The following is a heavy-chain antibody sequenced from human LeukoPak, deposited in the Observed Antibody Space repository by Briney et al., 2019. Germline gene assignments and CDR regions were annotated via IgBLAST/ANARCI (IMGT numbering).Heavy chain of an antibody. Sequence: QPGGSLRLSCVASGFPFSSYGMHWVRQAPGKGLDWVAVISYDGSNKYYADSVKGRFTISRDNSKNTLYLQMNSLRAEDTAVYYCATLMTTVTTDYWGQGTLVTVSS. D-gene: IGHD4-11*01. V-gene: IGHV3-30*03. J-gene: IGHJ4*02. CDR2: ISYDGSNK. CDR3: ATLMTTVTTDY. CDR1: GFPFSSYG.